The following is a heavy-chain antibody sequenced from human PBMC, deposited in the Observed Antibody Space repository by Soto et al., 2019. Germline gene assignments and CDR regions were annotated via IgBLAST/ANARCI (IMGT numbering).Heavy chain of an antibody. CDR3: SHGYYQYFDS. J-gene: IGHJ4*02. CDR1: GVTFSNDY. Sequence: GGSLRLSFAASGVTFSNDYMNWVRQAPGKGLVWVGRIKNNSNSYTADYAAPVKGRFTISRDDSENTLYLQMNSLKTEDTAVYYCSHGYYQYFDSWGQGTLVTVSS. D-gene: IGHD5-18*01. CDR2: IKNNSNSYTA. V-gene: IGHV3-15*01.